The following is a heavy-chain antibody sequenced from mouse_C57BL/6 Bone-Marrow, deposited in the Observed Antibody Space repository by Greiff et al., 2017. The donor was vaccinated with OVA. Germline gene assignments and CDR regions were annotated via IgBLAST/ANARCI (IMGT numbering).Heavy chain of an antibody. V-gene: IGHV1-22*01. CDR2: INPNNGGT. D-gene: IGHD2-1*01. Sequence: EVQLQQSGPELVKPGASVKMSCKASGYTFTDYNMHWVKQSHGKSLEWIGYINPNNGGTSYNQKFKGKATLTVNKSSSTAYMELRSLPTEDSSVYYCARMYSNYGNYIMDYWGQGTSVTVSS. J-gene: IGHJ4*01. CDR1: GYTFTDYN. CDR3: ARMYSNYGNYIMDY.